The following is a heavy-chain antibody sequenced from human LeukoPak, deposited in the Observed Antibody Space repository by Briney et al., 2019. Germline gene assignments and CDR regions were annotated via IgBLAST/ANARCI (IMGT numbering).Heavy chain of an antibody. V-gene: IGHV4-39*01. CDR3: ARHACLSIVAAGTADY. CDR2: VYHSGST. CDR1: GDSISSSSYY. D-gene: IGHD6-13*01. Sequence: SETLSLTCTVSGDSISSSSYYWGWIRQSPGKGLEWIGSVYHSGSTYYNPSLKSRVTVSVDTSKNQFSLKLSSVTAADTAVYYCARHACLSIVAAGTADYWGQGTLVTVSS. J-gene: IGHJ4*02.